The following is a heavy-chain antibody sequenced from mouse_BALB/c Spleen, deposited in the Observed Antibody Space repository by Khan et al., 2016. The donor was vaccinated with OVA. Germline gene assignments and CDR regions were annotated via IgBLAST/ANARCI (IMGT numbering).Heavy chain of an antibody. CDR3: AKGVWSYYYTLDY. V-gene: IGHV2-6-5*01. Sequence: QVQLKQSGPGLVAPSQNLSITCTVSGFSLSDYGVSWIRQSPGKGLEWLGVIWGGGRTYYNSALKSRLTISKDNSKSQVFLKMSSLQSDDTAMFYCAKGVWSYYYTLDYWGQGTSVTASS. CDR1: GFSLSDYG. CDR2: IWGGGRT. J-gene: IGHJ4*01.